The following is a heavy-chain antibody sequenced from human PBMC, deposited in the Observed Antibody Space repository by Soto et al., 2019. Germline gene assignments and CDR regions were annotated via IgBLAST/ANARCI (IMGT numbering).Heavy chain of an antibody. V-gene: IGHV2-70*04. Sequence: SCPTLVNPTQTLTLTCTFSGFSLSTSGMRVSWIRQPPGKALEWLARIDWDDDKFYSTSLKTRLTISKDTSKNQVVLTMTNMDPVVTATYYCVGHSRDSSGYYLFDYWGQGTLVTVSS. J-gene: IGHJ4*02. CDR1: GFSLSTSGMR. CDR3: VGHSRDSSGYYLFDY. CDR2: IDWDDDK. D-gene: IGHD3-22*01.